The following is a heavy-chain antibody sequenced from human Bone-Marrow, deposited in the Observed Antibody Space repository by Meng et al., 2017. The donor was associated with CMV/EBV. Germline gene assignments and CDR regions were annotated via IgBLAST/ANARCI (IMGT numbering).Heavy chain of an antibody. J-gene: IGHJ4*02. Sequence: SETLSLTCTVSGGSISSSSYYWGWIRQPPGKGLEWIGSIYYSGSTYYNPSLKSRVTISVDTSKNQFSLKPSSVTAADTAVYYCARDPGVGLDYWGQGTLVTVSS. CDR2: IYYSGST. CDR3: ARDPGVGLDY. CDR1: GGSISSSSYY. D-gene: IGHD7-27*01. V-gene: IGHV4-39*07.